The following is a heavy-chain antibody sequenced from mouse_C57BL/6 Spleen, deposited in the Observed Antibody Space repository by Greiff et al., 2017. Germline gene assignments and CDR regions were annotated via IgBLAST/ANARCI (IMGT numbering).Heavy chain of an antibody. CDR3: ARTTYAMDY. J-gene: IGHJ4*01. CDR1: GFTFSSYT. D-gene: IGHD2-12*01. Sequence: EVMLVESGGGLVKPGGSLKLSCAASGFTFSSYTMSWVRQTPEKRLEWVATISGGGGNTYYPDSVKGRFTLSRDNAKNTLYLQMSSLRSEDTALYYWARTTYAMDYWGQGTSVTVSS. V-gene: IGHV5-9*01. CDR2: ISGGGGNT.